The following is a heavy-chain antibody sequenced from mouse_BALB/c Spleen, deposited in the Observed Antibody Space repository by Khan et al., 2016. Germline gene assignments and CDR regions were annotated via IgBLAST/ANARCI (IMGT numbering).Heavy chain of an antibody. CDR2: INPFNDGT. D-gene: IGHD2-1*01. CDR3: GRAGNLAMDY. Sequence: VRLQQSGPELVKPGASVKMSCKASGFTFISYVMHWVKQKPGQGLEWIGYINPFNDGTNYNETFKGQATLTSDKSSSTPYMDLSSLNSEDTAVFYCGRAGNLAMDYWGQGTSVTVSA. CDR1: GFTFISYV. V-gene: IGHV1S136*01. J-gene: IGHJ4*01.